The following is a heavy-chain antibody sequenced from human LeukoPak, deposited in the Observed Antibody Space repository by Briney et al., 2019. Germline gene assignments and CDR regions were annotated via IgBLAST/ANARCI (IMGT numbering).Heavy chain of an antibody. D-gene: IGHD5-24*01. Sequence: GGSLRLSCAASGFTVSNSCMSWIRQAPGKGLEWVANIKQDGSEKYYVDSVKGRFTISRDNAKNSLFLQMNSLRAEDTAVYYCVTKDGYSFDFWGQGTLVTVSS. CDR3: VTKDGYSFDF. V-gene: IGHV3-7*01. CDR1: GFTVSNSC. J-gene: IGHJ4*02. CDR2: IKQDGSEK.